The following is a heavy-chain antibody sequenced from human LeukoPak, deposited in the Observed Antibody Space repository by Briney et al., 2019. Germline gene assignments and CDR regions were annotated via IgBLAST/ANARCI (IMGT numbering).Heavy chain of an antibody. CDR1: GYTFSTYG. D-gene: IGHD3-10*01. Sequence: ASVKVSCKASGYTFSTYGISWVRQAPGQGLEWMGWISAYKGNTYYAQKLQGRVTMTTDTSTSTAYMELRSLRSDDTTIYYCARDLYYYGSGSYYDVFDVWGQGTMVTVSS. J-gene: IGHJ3*01. CDR2: ISAYKGNT. CDR3: ARDLYYYGSGSYYDVFDV. V-gene: IGHV1-18*01.